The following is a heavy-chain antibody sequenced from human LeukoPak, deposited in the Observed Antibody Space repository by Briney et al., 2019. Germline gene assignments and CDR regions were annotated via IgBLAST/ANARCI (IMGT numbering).Heavy chain of an antibody. D-gene: IGHD6-19*01. V-gene: IGHV5-51*01. CDR2: IYPGDSDA. CDR3: ARGVAEAGIGGRAFDI. J-gene: IGHJ3*02. CDR1: GYSFITYW. Sequence: GESLKISCKASGYSFITYWIAWVRQMPGKGLEWMGIIYPGDSDARYSPSFQGQVAISADKSSSTTYLLWSSLKASDTAVYYCARGVAEAGIGGRAFDIWGQGTRVTVSS.